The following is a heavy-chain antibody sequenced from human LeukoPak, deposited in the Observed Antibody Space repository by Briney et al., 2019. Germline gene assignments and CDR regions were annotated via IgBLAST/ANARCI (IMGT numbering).Heavy chain of an antibody. CDR3: ARGPRILAAGSYYFDY. J-gene: IGHJ4*02. CDR1: GFSFKDYY. Sequence: GGSLRLSCAASGFSFKDYYFSWIRQAPGKGLEWVSFINVNGAAMYYADSVKGRFTISRDNAKNSVYLEMNTLRAEDTAVYYCARGPRILAAGSYYFDYLGQGSLVNVSS. V-gene: IGHV3-11*01. CDR2: INVNGAAM. D-gene: IGHD6-13*01.